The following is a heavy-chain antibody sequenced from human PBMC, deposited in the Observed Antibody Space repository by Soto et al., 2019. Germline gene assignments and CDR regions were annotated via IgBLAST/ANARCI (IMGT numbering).Heavy chain of an antibody. CDR1: GFSSSNYE. Sequence: PGGSLRLSCTASGFSSSNYEMNWIRQAPGKGLEWVAHISTTGTSPYYADSVRGRFTVSRDTANNSIYLQMNSLRAEDTALYYCARDGHRGPSDAFDVWGQGTTVTVSS. D-gene: IGHD3-10*01. V-gene: IGHV3-48*03. J-gene: IGHJ3*01. CDR2: ISTTGTSP. CDR3: ARDGHRGPSDAFDV.